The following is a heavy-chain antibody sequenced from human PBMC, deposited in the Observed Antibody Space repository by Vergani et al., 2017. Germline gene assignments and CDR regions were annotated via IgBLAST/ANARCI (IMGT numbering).Heavy chain of an antibody. CDR1: GYTFTSYG. V-gene: IGHV1-18*04. CDR3: ARQYYDFWGGHISMDV. CDR2: ISAYKGNT. D-gene: IGHD3-3*01. J-gene: IGHJ6*02. Sequence: QVQLVQSGAEVKKPGASVKVSCKASGYTFTSYGISWVRQAPGQGLEWMGWISAYKGNTNYAQKLQGRVTMTTDTSTSTAYMELSSLRSDDTAVYYCARQYYDFWGGHISMDVWGQGTTVTVSS.